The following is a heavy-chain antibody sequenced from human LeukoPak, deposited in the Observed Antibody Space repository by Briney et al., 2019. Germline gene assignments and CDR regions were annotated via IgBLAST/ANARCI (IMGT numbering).Heavy chain of an antibody. CDR1: GFTFSAYA. CDR3: AKGPVSAIVGATTLDY. J-gene: IGHJ4*02. Sequence: GGSLRLSCEASGFTFSAYAMTWVRQAQGKGLEWVSSIGSDNKPHYSETVKGRFAISRDNSKNTVYLQMNSLRVEDTAVYYCAKGPVSAIVGATTLDYWGQGTLVTVSS. V-gene: IGHV3-23*05. D-gene: IGHD1-26*01. CDR2: IGSDNKP.